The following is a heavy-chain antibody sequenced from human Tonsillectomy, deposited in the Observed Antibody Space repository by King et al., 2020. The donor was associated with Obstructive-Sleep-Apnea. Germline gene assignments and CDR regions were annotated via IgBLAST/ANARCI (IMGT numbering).Heavy chain of an antibody. CDR1: GFTFRSFA. CDR2: FGGSGSGGST. V-gene: IGHV3-23*04. Sequence: DVQLVESGGGLVQPGGSLRLSCAASGFTFRSFAMTWVRQAPGKGLEWVSTFGGSGSGGSTHYADSVKGRFTISRDDSKNSLFLQMSGLRVDDTAVYYCTKEGPIAVAPSFFYGMDVWGQGTTVSVSS. D-gene: IGHD6-19*01. CDR3: TKEGPIAVAPSFFYGMDV. J-gene: IGHJ6*02.